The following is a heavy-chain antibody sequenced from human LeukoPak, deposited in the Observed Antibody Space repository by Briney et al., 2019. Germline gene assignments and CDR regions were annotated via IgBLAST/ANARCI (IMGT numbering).Heavy chain of an antibody. CDR2: IYWDDDK. V-gene: IGHV2-5*02. CDR1: GFSLSTRAVG. D-gene: IGHD3-22*01. Sequence: SGPTLLKPTQTLTLTCTFSGFSLSTRAVGVGWIRQSPGKALEWLALIYWDDDKRYSPSLKSRLTITKDTSSNQVVLTLTNMDPVDTATYYCARINYDSRYFDYWGQGTLVTVSS. CDR3: ARINYDSRYFDY. J-gene: IGHJ4*02.